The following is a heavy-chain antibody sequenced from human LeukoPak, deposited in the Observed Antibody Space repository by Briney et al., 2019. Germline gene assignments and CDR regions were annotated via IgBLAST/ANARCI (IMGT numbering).Heavy chain of an antibody. CDR2: ISDSGGRT. Sequence: GGSLRLSCAASGFAFSSYAMSWVRQAPGKGLEWVSVISDSGGRTYYADSVKGRFTISRDNSKNTLYLQMDSLRAEDTAVYYCAKGLSIDYHWFDPWGQGALVTASS. J-gene: IGHJ5*02. V-gene: IGHV3-23*01. CDR1: GFAFSSYA. CDR3: AKGLSIDYHWFDP. D-gene: IGHD4-11*01.